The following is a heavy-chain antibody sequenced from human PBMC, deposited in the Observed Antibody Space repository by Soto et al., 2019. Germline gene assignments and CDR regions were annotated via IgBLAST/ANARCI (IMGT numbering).Heavy chain of an antibody. D-gene: IGHD4-17*01. Sequence: GASVKVSCKASGGTFSSYAISWVRQAPGQGLEWMGGIIPIFGTANYAQKFQGRVTITADESTSTAYMELSSLRSEDTAVYYCARGNYGDSRYYFDYWGQGTLVTVSS. V-gene: IGHV1-69*13. CDR3: ARGNYGDSRYYFDY. CDR2: IIPIFGTA. CDR1: GGTFSSYA. J-gene: IGHJ4*02.